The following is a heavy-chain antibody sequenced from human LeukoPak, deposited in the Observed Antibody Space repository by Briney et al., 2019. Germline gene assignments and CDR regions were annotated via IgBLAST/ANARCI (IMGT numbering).Heavy chain of an antibody. CDR2: ISASGGTT. D-gene: IGHD2-2*01. J-gene: IGHJ5*01. Sequence: GGSLRLSCAASGFTFNNYAMSWVRQAPGKGLEWVSAISASGGTTYYADSVKGRFTISRDNSENTLFLQINSLRAEDTAVYYCAKEPREYCSSTSCPNWFDSWGQGTLVTVSS. CDR1: GFTFNNYA. V-gene: IGHV3-23*01. CDR3: AKEPREYCSSTSCPNWFDS.